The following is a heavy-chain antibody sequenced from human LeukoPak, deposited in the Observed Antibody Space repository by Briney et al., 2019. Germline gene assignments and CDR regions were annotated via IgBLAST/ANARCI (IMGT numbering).Heavy chain of an antibody. CDR1: GGSISSSSDY. V-gene: IGHV4-39*07. D-gene: IGHD1-26*01. CDR2: IYYHENT. CDR3: ARDFLGSYGIHAFDY. J-gene: IGHJ4*02. Sequence: PSETLSLTCTVSGGSISSSSDYRGWIRQAPGKGLEWIGSIYYHENTYYNSSLKSRVTISVDTSKNQFSLKLSSVTAADTAVYYCARDFLGSYGIHAFDYWGQGTLVTVSS.